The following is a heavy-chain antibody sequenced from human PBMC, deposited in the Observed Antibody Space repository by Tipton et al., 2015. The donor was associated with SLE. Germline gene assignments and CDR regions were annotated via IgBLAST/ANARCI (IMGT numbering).Heavy chain of an antibody. Sequence: SLRLSCAASGFTFSSFAMTWVRQAPGKGLEWVSVIYSGGRIHYADSVKGRFTISRDDSKSIAYLQMNSLEAGDTAVYYCCRRGQIRATVPGAGRYFDYWGRGTQVAVSS. D-gene: IGHD3-10*01. CDR1: GFTFSSFA. CDR2: IYSGGRI. V-gene: IGHV3-23*03. J-gene: IGHJ4*02. CDR3: CRRGQIRATVPGAGRYFDY.